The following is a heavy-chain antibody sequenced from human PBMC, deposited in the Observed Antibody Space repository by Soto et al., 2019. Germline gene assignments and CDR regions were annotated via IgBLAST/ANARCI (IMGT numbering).Heavy chain of an antibody. CDR1: NYPFSSYG. CDR2: ISVYNDNT. V-gene: IGHV1-18*01. CDR3: ARDCGSELTVPGEVFDY. J-gene: IGHJ4*02. Sequence: ASVKVSCKTSNYPFSSYGISWVRQAPGQGLEWMGWISVYNDNTEYAQKLQGRVTMTTDTSTNTAFMELRSLRSDDTAVYYCARDCGSELTVPGEVFDYCGQGPPVTVSS. D-gene: IGHD3-16*01.